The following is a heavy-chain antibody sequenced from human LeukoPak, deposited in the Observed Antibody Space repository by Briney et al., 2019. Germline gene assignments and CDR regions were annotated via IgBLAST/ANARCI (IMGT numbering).Heavy chain of an antibody. V-gene: IGHV3-21*01. CDR1: GFTFSTYS. D-gene: IGHD3-10*01. CDR3: ASASYGSGSLYN. CDR2: ISISSSHI. Sequence: GGCLRLSCAASGFTFSTYSMNWVRQAPGKGREGVSTISISSSHIYYAESAKGRFTISSENAKNSLYLQMNSLRAEDTAVYHCASASYGSGSLYNWGQGTLVTVSS. J-gene: IGHJ4*02.